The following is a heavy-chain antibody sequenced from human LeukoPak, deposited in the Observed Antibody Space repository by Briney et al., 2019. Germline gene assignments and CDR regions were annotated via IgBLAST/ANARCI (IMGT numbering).Heavy chain of an antibody. D-gene: IGHD1-26*01. J-gene: IGHJ3*02. CDR2: ISGSGGST. V-gene: IGHV3-23*01. CDR1: GFTFNNYG. Sequence: GGSLRLSCAASGFTFNNYGMSWVRQAPGKGLEWVSGISGSGGSTNYAESVRGRFTIPRDNSKNTLYLHMNSLRADDTAVYYCSKVRVGTTDEAFDIWGQGTMVTVSS. CDR3: SKVRVGTTDEAFDI.